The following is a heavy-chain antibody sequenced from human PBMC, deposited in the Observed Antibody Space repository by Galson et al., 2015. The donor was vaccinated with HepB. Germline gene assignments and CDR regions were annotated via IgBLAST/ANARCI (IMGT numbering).Heavy chain of an antibody. CDR3: AIDQWEYCSGGSCYYDY. Sequence: SLRLSCAASGFTFSSYSMHWVRQAPGKGLEWVSYISSSSSTIYYADSVKGRFTISRDNAKNSLYLQMNSLRAEDTAVYYCAIDQWEYCSGGSCYYDYWGQGTLVTVSS. J-gene: IGHJ4*02. CDR1: GFTFSSYS. V-gene: IGHV3-48*04. CDR2: ISSSSSTI. D-gene: IGHD2-15*01.